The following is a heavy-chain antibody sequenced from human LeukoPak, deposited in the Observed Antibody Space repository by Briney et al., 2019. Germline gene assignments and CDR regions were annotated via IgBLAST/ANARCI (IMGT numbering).Heavy chain of an antibody. CDR1: GFTFSSYG. CDR2: IRYDGSNK. CDR3: AKDSWGLDYFDY. J-gene: IGHJ4*02. V-gene: IGHV3-30*02. D-gene: IGHD2-15*01. Sequence: PGGSLRLSCAASGFTFSSYGMHWFRQAPGKGLEWVAFIRYDGSNKYYADSVKGRLTISRDNSKNTLYLQMNSLRAEDTAVYYCAKDSWGLDYFDYWGQGTLVTVSS.